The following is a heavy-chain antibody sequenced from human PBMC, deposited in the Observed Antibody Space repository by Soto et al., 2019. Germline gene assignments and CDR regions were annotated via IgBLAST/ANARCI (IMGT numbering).Heavy chain of an antibody. Sequence: ASVKVSCKASVYTFTSYGISWVRQAPGQGLEWMGWISAYNGNTNYAQKLQGRVTMTTDTSTSTAYMELRSLRSDDTAVYYCAREGKSNINMIVVEDYWGQGTLVTVSS. CDR3: AREGKSNINMIVVEDY. J-gene: IGHJ4*02. CDR2: ISAYNGNT. V-gene: IGHV1-18*01. CDR1: VYTFTSYG. D-gene: IGHD3-22*01.